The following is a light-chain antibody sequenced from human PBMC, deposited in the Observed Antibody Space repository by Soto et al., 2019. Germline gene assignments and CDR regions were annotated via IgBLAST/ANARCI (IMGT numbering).Light chain of an antibody. CDR3: QQYGSSGT. J-gene: IGKJ1*01. CDR2: GAS. CDR1: QSVSNNY. Sequence: EIVLTQSPGTLSLSAGGGSNLPCRASQSVSNNYLAWYQQKPGKAPRLLIYGASNRATGIPDRLSGSGSGTDFTLAIRRLEPEDFAVYYCQQYGSSGTFGQGTKVDIK. V-gene: IGKV3-20*01.